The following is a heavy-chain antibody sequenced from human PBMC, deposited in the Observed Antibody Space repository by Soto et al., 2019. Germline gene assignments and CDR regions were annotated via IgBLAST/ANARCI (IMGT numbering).Heavy chain of an antibody. Sequence: GASVKVSCKASGYTFTSYGISWVRQAPGQGLEWMGWISAYNGNTNYAQKLQGRVTMTTDTSTSTAYMELRSLRSDDTAVYYCARDGYCSGGSCYSREAVDYWGQGTLVTAPQ. J-gene: IGHJ4*02. CDR3: ARDGYCSGGSCYSREAVDY. D-gene: IGHD2-15*01. V-gene: IGHV1-18*01. CDR1: GYTFTSYG. CDR2: ISAYNGNT.